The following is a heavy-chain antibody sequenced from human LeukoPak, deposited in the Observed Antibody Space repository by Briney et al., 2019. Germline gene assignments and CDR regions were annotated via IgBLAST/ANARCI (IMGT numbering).Heavy chain of an antibody. V-gene: IGHV4-59*01. CDR2: IYYSGST. D-gene: IGHD3-3*01. Sequence: PSETLSLTCTVSGASISSYSWSWIRQPPGKRLEWIGYIYYSGSTNYNPSLKSRVTISVDTSKNQFSLKLSSVTAADTAVYHCARDSSFGVDYWGQGTLVTVSS. J-gene: IGHJ4*02. CDR3: ARDSSFGVDY. CDR1: GASISSYS.